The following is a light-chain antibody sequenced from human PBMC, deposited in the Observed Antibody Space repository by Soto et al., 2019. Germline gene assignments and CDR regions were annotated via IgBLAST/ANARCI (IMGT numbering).Light chain of an antibody. Sequence: DIQMTQSPSSLSASVGDRVTITCRASQSIANFLNWYQQKPGKAPKLVIYGTSSLQSGVPSRFSGSGSGTDFTLTISSLQPEDFATYYCQQSYSTPRTFGQGTKVDIK. CDR1: QSIANF. J-gene: IGKJ1*01. CDR2: GTS. V-gene: IGKV1-39*01. CDR3: QQSYSTPRT.